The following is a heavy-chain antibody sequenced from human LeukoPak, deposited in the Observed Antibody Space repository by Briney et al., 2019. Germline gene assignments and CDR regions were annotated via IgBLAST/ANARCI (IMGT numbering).Heavy chain of an antibody. Sequence: PGGSLRLSCAASGFTFSSYSMNWVRQAPGKGLEWVSSISSSSSYIYYADSVKGRFTISRDNAKNSLYMQMNSLRAEDTAVYYCARAGDSSGYYFANWFDPWGQGTLVTVSS. V-gene: IGHV3-21*01. D-gene: IGHD3-22*01. CDR3: ARAGDSSGYYFANWFDP. CDR2: ISSSSSYI. J-gene: IGHJ5*02. CDR1: GFTFSSYS.